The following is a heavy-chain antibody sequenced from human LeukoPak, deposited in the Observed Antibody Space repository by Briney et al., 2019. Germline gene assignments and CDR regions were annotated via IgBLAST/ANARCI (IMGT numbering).Heavy chain of an antibody. CDR2: ISSSGSTI. J-gene: IGHJ6*03. CDR1: GFTFSDYY. CDR3: ARPKYYYGSGSYWRPYYYYYYMDV. D-gene: IGHD3-10*01. Sequence: GGSLRLSCAASGFTFSDYYMSWIRQAPGKGLEWVSYISSSGSTIYYADSVKGRFTISRDNAKNSLYLQTNSLRAEDTAVYYCARPKYYYGSGSYWRPYYYYYYMDVWGKGTTVTISS. V-gene: IGHV3-11*01.